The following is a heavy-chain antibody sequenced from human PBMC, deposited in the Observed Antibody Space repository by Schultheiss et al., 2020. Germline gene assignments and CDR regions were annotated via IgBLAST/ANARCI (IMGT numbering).Heavy chain of an antibody. CDR3: ARGVGNSNYYYYYYMDV. D-gene: IGHD4-23*01. Sequence: ASVKVSCKASGYTFTSYGISWVRQAPGQGLEWMGWISAYNGNTNYAQKLQGRVTMTTDTSISTAYMELSSLRSEDTAVYYCARGVGNSNYYYYYYMDVWGKGTTGTVSS. J-gene: IGHJ6*03. CDR1: GYTFTSYG. CDR2: ISAYNGNT. V-gene: IGHV1-18*01.